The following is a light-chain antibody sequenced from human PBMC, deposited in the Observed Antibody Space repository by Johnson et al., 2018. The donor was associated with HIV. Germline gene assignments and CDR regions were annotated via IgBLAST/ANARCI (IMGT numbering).Light chain of an antibody. Sequence: QSVLTQPPSVSAAPGQKVTISCSGSSSNIGNNYVSWYQQLPGTAPKLLIYDNNKRPSGIPDRFSGSKSGTSATLGITGLQTGDEADYYCGTWDSCLRVRFFGTGTKVTVL. CDR1: SSNIGNNY. J-gene: IGLJ1*01. V-gene: IGLV1-51*01. CDR2: DNN. CDR3: GTWDSCLRVRF.